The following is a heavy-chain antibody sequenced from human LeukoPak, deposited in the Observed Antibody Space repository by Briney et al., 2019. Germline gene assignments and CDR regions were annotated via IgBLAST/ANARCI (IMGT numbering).Heavy chain of an antibody. CDR3: ARDLKPKYSSFPGL. CDR1: GFSFSDYY. CDR2: ISNSGVPI. D-gene: IGHD6-6*01. V-gene: IGHV3-11*04. J-gene: IGHJ4*02. Sequence: AGGSLRLSCAASGFSFSDYYMTWIRRAPGKGLEWVSYISNSGVPIYYADSVKGRFTISRDNAKDSLYLQMNSLRAEDTAVYYCARDLKPKYSSFPGLWGQGTLVTVSS.